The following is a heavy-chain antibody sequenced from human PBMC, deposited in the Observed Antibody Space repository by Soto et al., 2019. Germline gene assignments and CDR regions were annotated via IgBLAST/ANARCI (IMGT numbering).Heavy chain of an antibody. Sequence: GGSLRLSCVASGFTLSSYWMSWVRQAPGEGPEWVANIKGDGSEKYYADSVKGRFTISRDNAKNSLLLEMNSLRAEDTALYYCARCVGAVAGSNLGQGTLVTVSS. J-gene: IGHJ1*01. CDR3: ARCVGAVAGSN. CDR2: IKGDGSEK. V-gene: IGHV3-7*05. D-gene: IGHD6-19*01. CDR1: GFTLSSYW.